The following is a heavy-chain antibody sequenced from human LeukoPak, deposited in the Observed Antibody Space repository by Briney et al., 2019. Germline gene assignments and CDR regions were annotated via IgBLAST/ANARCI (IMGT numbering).Heavy chain of an antibody. CDR2: INEDATTI. J-gene: IGHJ4*02. CDR1: GFAFSAYW. V-gene: IGHV3-74*01. CDR3: VRDLILVWTPGDDFDF. Sequence: PGGSLRLSCAASGFAFSAYWMHRVRQAPGKGLEWVSRINEDATTITYADPVKGRFIISRDNSKKSLYLQMNNLRAEDTAVYYCVRDLILVWTPGDDFDFWGQGTLVIVSS. D-gene: IGHD3-16*01.